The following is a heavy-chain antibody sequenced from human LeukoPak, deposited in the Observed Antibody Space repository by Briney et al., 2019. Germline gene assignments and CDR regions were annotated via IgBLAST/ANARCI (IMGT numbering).Heavy chain of an antibody. J-gene: IGHJ4*02. Sequence: GGSLRLSCAASGFTFSSYAMSWVRQAPGKGLEWVSTVSGSGDSTWYADSVKGRFTISRDNSKSTLYLQMISLRAEDTAVYYCAKSPYIASHIDFDYWGQGTLVTVSS. CDR2: VSGSGDST. CDR1: GFTFSSYA. CDR3: AKSPYIASHIDFDY. D-gene: IGHD3-16*01. V-gene: IGHV3-23*01.